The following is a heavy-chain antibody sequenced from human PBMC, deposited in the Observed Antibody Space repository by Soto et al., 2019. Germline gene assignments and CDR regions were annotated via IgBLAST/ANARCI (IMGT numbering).Heavy chain of an antibody. V-gene: IGHV4-59*01. D-gene: IGHD5-12*01. CDR3: ARDRSTTDPSYYFDY. Sequence: PSETLSLTCTVSGGSISSYYWSWIRQPPGKGLEWIGYIYYSGSTNYNPSLKSRVTISVDTSKNQFSLKLSSVTAADTAVYYCARDRSTTDPSYYFDYCGQGTLVTVSS. CDR2: IYYSGST. CDR1: GGSISSYY. J-gene: IGHJ4*02.